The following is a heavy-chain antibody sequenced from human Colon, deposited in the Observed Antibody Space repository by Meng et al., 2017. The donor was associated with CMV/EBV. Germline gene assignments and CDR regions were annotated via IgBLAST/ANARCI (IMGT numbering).Heavy chain of an antibody. Sequence: GESLKISCAASGFIFGSNPMHWVRQSPGKGLEWVAVISYDGSSIHYGDSLRGRVTISRDNSKNTLYLELHGLTADDTATYYCARATLWLAYYLDHWGQGTLVTVSS. D-gene: IGHD3-10*01. CDR1: GFIFGSNP. J-gene: IGHJ4*02. CDR3: ARATLWLAYYLDH. CDR2: ISYDGSSI. V-gene: IGHV3-30-3*01.